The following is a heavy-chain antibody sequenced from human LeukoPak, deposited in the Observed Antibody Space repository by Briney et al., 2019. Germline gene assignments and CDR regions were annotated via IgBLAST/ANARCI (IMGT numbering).Heavy chain of an antibody. Sequence: PSETLSLTCTVSGGSISSGGYYWSWIRQHPGKGLEWIGYIYYSGSTYYNPPLKSRVTISVDTSKNQFSLKLSSVTAADTAVYYCARESHWGFEYWFDPWGQGTLVTVSS. CDR3: ARESHWGFEYWFDP. CDR1: GGSISSGGYY. V-gene: IGHV4-31*03. D-gene: IGHD7-27*01. CDR2: IYYSGST. J-gene: IGHJ5*02.